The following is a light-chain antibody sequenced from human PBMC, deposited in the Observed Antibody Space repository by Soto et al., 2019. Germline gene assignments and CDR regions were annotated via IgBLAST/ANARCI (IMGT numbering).Light chain of an antibody. CDR3: QSYENRLSGAYLV. V-gene: IGLV2-14*01. J-gene: IGLJ2*01. Sequence: QSVLTQPASVSGSPGQSITISCTGTSSDVGAYNYVSWYQQHPGKAPKLMIYEVSYRPSGVSDRFSGSRSGNTASLTISGLQAEDESDYYCQSYENRLSGAYLVLGGGTKLTVL. CDR1: SSDVGAYNY. CDR2: EVS.